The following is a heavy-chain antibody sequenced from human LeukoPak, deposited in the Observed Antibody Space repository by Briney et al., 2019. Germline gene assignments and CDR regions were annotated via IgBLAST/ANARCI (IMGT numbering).Heavy chain of an antibody. CDR1: GGSISSSSYY. J-gene: IGHJ6*03. CDR3: ARHKGWLRSPQYYYYYMDV. V-gene: IGHV4-39*01. CDR2: IYYSGST. Sequence: PSETLSLTXTVSGGSISSSSYYWGWIRQPPGKGLEWIGSIYYSGSTYYNPSLKSRVTISVDTSKNQFSLKLSSVTAADTAVYYCARHKGWLRSPQYYYYYMDVWGKGTTVTVSS. D-gene: IGHD5-12*01.